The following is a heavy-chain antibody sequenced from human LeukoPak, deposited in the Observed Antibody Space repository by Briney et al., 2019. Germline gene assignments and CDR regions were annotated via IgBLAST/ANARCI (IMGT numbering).Heavy chain of an antibody. D-gene: IGHD1-26*01. J-gene: IGHJ6*03. CDR1: GYSFTSYW. Sequence: LGESLKISCKGSGYSFTSYWIGWARQMPGKGLEWMGIIYPGDSDTRYSPSFQGQVTISADKSISTAYLQWSSLKASDTAMYYCARRKMGATNYYYYYMDVWGKGTTVTVSS. CDR3: ARRKMGATNYYYYYMDV. CDR2: IYPGDSDT. V-gene: IGHV5-51*01.